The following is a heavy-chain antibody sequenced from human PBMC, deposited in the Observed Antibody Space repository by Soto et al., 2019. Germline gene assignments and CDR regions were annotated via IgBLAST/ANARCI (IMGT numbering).Heavy chain of an antibody. V-gene: IGHV3-21*01. D-gene: IGHD3-22*01. CDR3: ARKRDYYDSSGYSNDAFDI. J-gene: IGHJ3*02. CDR1: GFTFSSYS. CDR2: ISSSSSYI. Sequence: PGGSLRLSCAASGFTFSSYSMNWVRQAPGKGLEWVSSISSSSSYIYYADSVKGRFTISRDNAKNSLYLQMNSLRAEDTAVYYCARKRDYYDSSGYSNDAFDIWGQGTMVTVSS.